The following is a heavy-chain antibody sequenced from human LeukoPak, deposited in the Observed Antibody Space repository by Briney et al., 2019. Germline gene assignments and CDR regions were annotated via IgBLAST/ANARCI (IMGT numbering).Heavy chain of an antibody. J-gene: IGHJ4*02. CDR3: ARLHYDFWSGSTYYFDY. CDR2: IYPGDSDT. D-gene: IGHD3-3*01. CDR1: GYSFTSYW. V-gene: IGHV5-51*01. Sequence: GESLKISCKGSGYSFTSYWIGWVRQMPGKGLEWMGIIYPGDSDTRYSPSFQGQVTISADKSISTAYPQWSSLKASDTAMYYCARLHYDFWSGSTYYFDYWGQGTLVTVSS.